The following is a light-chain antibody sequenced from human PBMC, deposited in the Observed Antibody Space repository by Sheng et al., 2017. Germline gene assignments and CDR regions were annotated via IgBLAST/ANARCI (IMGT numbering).Light chain of an antibody. CDR3: QHYGTSALT. Sequence: ETLLTQSPGTLSLSPGERATLSCRASQNIPSSYLAWYRQKPGQAPRLLIYGASIRATDIPDRFSGSESGTDFTLTISRLEPEDFAVYYCQHYGTSALTFGGGPRWRSN. CDR1: QNIPSSY. V-gene: IGKV3-20*01. J-gene: IGKJ4*01. CDR2: GAS.